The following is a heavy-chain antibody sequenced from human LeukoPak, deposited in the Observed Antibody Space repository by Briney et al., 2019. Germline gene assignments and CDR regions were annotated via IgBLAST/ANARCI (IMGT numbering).Heavy chain of an antibody. D-gene: IGHD5-18*01. J-gene: IGHJ5*02. Sequence: PGRSLRLSCAASGFTFSSYAMHWVRQAPGKGLEWVAVISYDGSNKYYADSVKGRFTISRDNSKNTLYLQMNSLRAEDTAVYYCAKDYGVDTAMANWFDPWGQGTLVTVSS. V-gene: IGHV3-30*04. CDR1: GFTFSSYA. CDR3: AKDYGVDTAMANWFDP. CDR2: ISYDGSNK.